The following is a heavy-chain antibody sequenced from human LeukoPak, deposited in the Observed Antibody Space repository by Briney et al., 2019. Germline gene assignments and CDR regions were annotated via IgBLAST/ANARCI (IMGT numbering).Heavy chain of an antibody. CDR1: GGSLSGYY. J-gene: IGHJ4*02. Sequence: SETLSLTCAVYGGSLSGYYWSWIRQPPGKGLEWIGEINHSGSTNYNPSLKSRVTISVDTSKNQFSLKLSSVTAADTAVYYCARGGLYYDFWSGYRAVDYWGQGTLVTVSS. CDR3: ARGGLYYDFWSGYRAVDY. D-gene: IGHD3-3*01. CDR2: INHSGST. V-gene: IGHV4-34*01.